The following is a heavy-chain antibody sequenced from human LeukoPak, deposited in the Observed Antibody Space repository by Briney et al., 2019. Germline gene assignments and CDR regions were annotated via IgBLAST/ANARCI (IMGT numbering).Heavy chain of an antibody. J-gene: IGHJ4*02. CDR1: GFAFSNYG. D-gene: IGHD3-22*01. CDR2: ISFDGTNK. Sequence: GGSLRLSCAASGFAFSNYGMHWVRQAPDQGLEWVAVISFDGTNKYYADSLKGRFTISRDNSKNTVYLQMNSLRAEDTALYYCARARNDYDSNGFSLLDYWGQGTLGTVSS. CDR3: ARARNDYDSNGFSLLDY. V-gene: IGHV3-33*05.